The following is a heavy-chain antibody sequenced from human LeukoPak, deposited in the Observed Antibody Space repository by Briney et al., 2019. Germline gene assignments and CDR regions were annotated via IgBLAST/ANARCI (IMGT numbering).Heavy chain of an antibody. CDR2: VYYRGTT. Sequence: SETLSLTCTVSGGSISSYYWSWIQQPAGKGLEWIGYVYYRGTTNYNPSLKSRVTISVDTSKNQFSLNLTSVTAADTAVYYCARDRMNYDILTGYYSGYFDFWGPGTLVTVSS. CDR3: ARDRMNYDILTGYYSGYFDF. J-gene: IGHJ4*02. V-gene: IGHV4-59*01. D-gene: IGHD3-9*01. CDR1: GGSISSYY.